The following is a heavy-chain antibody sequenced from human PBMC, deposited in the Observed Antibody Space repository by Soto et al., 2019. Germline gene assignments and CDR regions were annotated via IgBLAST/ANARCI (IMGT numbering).Heavy chain of an antibody. V-gene: IGHV1-18*01. Sequence: QGHLVQSGAEVKQPGTSVKVSCKASGYTFTRYGISWVRQAPGQGLEWMGWISGYNGDTNYAQNHQGRVNMTIDTTTSTAYMELGSLTSDDTAVYYCAKNGQPPYYYYGLDVWGQGTTVTVSS. CDR1: GYTFTRYG. D-gene: IGHD2-8*01. CDR3: AKNGQPPYYYYGLDV. CDR2: ISGYNGDT. J-gene: IGHJ6*02.